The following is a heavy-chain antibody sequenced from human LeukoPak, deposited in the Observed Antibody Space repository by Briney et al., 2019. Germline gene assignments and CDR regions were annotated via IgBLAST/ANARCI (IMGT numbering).Heavy chain of an antibody. Sequence: SETLSLTCTVSGGSISSYCWSWIRQPPGKGLEWIGYIYFIGSTNYNPSLNSRVTISVDTSKNEFSLKLSSVTAADTAVYYCARTVLSAGSISFDMWGQGRMVTVSS. D-gene: IGHD2-2*01. CDR2: IYFIGST. V-gene: IGHV4-59*01. CDR3: ARTVLSAGSISFDM. J-gene: IGHJ3*02. CDR1: GGSISSYC.